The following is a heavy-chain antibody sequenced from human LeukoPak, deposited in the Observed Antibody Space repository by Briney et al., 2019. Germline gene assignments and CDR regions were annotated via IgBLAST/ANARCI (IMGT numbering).Heavy chain of an antibody. J-gene: IGHJ3*02. CDR2: IWYEGSNK. Sequence: PGGSLRLSCAASGFTFSSYGMHWIRQAPGKGLGWVAVIWYEGSNKYYADSVKGRFTISRNISKNTLYLQMNSLGAEDTAVYYCARDLGRDEDAFDIWGQGTMVTVSS. V-gene: IGHV3-33*01. CDR1: GFTFSSYG. CDR3: ARDLGRDEDAFDI.